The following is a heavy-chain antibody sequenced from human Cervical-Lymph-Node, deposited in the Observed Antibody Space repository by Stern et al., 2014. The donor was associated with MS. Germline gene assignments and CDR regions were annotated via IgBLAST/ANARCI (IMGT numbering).Heavy chain of an antibody. CDR2: ITSSSSTI. CDR3: ARVGWSYYDRNDAFDI. Sequence: EMQLVESGGGLVQPGGSLRLSCAASGFTFSSYSMNWVRQAPGKGLEWVSYITSSSSTIYYADSVKGRFTISRDNAKNSLYLQMNSLRDEDTAVYYCARVGWSYYDRNDAFDIWGQGTMVTVSS. J-gene: IGHJ3*02. D-gene: IGHD3-22*01. V-gene: IGHV3-48*02. CDR1: GFTFSSYS.